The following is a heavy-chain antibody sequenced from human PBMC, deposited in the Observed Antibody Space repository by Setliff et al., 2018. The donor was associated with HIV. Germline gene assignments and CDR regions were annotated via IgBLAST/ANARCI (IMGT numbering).Heavy chain of an antibody. CDR3: AKDWDPSVLPEGSFDY. CDR1: GFTFSNAW. V-gene: IGHV3-15*01. D-gene: IGHD1-26*01. CDR2: IKSKTDGGTT. Sequence: GSLRLSCAASGFTFSNAWMSWVRQAPGKGLEWVGRIKSKTDGGTTDYAAPVKGRFTISRDDSKNTLYLQMNSLKTEDTAVYYCAKDWDPSVLPEGSFDYWGQGTLVTVSS. J-gene: IGHJ4*02.